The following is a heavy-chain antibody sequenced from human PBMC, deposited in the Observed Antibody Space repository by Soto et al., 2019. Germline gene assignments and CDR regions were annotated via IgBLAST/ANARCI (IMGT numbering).Heavy chain of an antibody. J-gene: IGHJ4*02. Sequence: SETLSLTCTVSSDSISSYYWIWIRQSPGKGLEWIGYTDYSGNTNYNPSLKSRVTISGDTSKNQFSLRLSSATAADTAVYYCARAVGDPLYYLDYWGQGTRVTVAS. CDR1: SDSISSYY. CDR2: TDYSGNT. CDR3: ARAVGDPLYYLDY. D-gene: IGHD6-19*01. V-gene: IGHV4-59*08.